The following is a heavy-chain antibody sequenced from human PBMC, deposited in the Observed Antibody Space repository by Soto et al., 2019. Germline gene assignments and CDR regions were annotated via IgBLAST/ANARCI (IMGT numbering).Heavy chain of an antibody. CDR1: GFTFTTYW. CDR3: ARVYPGSGWPYHYYGMDV. CDR2: IKQDGGEK. J-gene: IGHJ6*02. Sequence: GGSLRLSCAASGFTFTTYWMSWVRQAPGKGLEWVANIKQDGGEKYYVDSVKGRFTISRDNAKNSLYLQMNSLRAEDTALYYCARVYPGSGWPYHYYGMDVWGQGTTVTVSS. V-gene: IGHV3-7*01. D-gene: IGHD6-19*01.